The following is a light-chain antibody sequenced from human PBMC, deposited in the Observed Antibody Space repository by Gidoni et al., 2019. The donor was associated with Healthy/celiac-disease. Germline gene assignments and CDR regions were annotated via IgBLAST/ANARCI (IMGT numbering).Light chain of an antibody. Sequence: DIQMTPSPSTLSASVGDRVTITCRASQSISSWLDWYQQKPGKAPKLLIYKASSLESGVPSRFSGSGSGTEFTLTISSLQPDDFATYYCQQYNSYSTFGQGTKLEIK. V-gene: IGKV1-5*03. J-gene: IGKJ2*01. CDR1: QSISSW. CDR3: QQYNSYST. CDR2: KAS.